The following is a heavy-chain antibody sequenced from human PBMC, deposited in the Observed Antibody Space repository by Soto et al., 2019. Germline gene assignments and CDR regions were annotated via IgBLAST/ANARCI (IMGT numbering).Heavy chain of an antibody. CDR3: ARQGYDFWRSPPYGMDV. CDR2: IYPGDSDT. J-gene: IGHJ6*02. CDR1: GYSFSSYW. D-gene: IGHD3-3*01. V-gene: IGHV5-51*01. Sequence: GESLKISCKGSGYSFSSYWIGWVRQMPGKGLEWMGIIYPGDSDTRYSPSFQGQVTISADKSINTAYLQWSSLKASDTAMYYWARQGYDFWRSPPYGMDVWGQGTTVTVSS.